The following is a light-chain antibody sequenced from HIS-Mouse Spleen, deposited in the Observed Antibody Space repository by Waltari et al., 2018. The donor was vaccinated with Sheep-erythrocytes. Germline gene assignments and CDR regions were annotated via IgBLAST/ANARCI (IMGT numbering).Light chain of an antibody. V-gene: IGLV2-8*01. J-gene: IGLJ3*02. CDR1: SSDVGGYNY. Sequence: QSALTQPPSASGSPGQSVTISCTGTSSDVGGYNYVSWYQQHPGKAPKLIIYEVSKRPSGVPDRCSGSESGDTAALTVSGLQAEDEADYYCSSYAGSNNWVFGGGTKLTVL. CDR2: EVS. CDR3: SSYAGSNNWV.